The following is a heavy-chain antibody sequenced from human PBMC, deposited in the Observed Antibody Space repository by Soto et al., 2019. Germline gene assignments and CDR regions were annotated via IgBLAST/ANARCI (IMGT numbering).Heavy chain of an antibody. J-gene: IGHJ6*02. V-gene: IGHV3-48*02. Sequence: EVQLVESGGDLVQPGGSLRLSCAASGFIFSDYTMTWVRQAPGRGLEVVSHISSSGGAIFYAESVKGRFTVSRDNAKNSLYLQMNSLRDEDTAVYFCARDHGGSPWFVGVYYFFGMDVWGQGTAVTVSS. CDR2: ISSSGGAI. D-gene: IGHD1-26*01. CDR1: GFIFSDYT. CDR3: ARDHGGSPWFVGVYYFFGMDV.